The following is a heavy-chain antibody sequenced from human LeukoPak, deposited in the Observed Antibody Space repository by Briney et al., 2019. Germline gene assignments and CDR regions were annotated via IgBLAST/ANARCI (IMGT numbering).Heavy chain of an antibody. Sequence: ASVKVSCKASGYTFTGYYMHWVRQAPGQGLEWMGWINPNSGNTGYAQKFQGRVTMTRNTSISTAYMELSSLRSEDTAVYYCARAGLQFPFDYWGQGTLVTVSS. V-gene: IGHV1-8*02. CDR1: GYTFTGYY. CDR3: ARAGLQFPFDY. CDR2: INPNSGNT. D-gene: IGHD5-24*01. J-gene: IGHJ4*02.